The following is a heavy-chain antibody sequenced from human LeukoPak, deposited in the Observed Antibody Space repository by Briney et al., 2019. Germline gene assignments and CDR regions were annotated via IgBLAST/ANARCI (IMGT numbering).Heavy chain of an antibody. V-gene: IGHV3-30*02. J-gene: IGHJ4*02. D-gene: IGHD4-11*01. Sequence: GGSLRLSCAASGFAFNSFGLHWVRQAPGKGLEWVAFIRYDGSNKYYADSVKGRFTISRDNSKNTLYLQMNSLRAEDTAVYYCARVWAVTMGEDYFDYWGEGTLVTVSS. CDR3: ARVWAVTMGEDYFDY. CDR1: GFAFNSFG. CDR2: IRYDGSNK.